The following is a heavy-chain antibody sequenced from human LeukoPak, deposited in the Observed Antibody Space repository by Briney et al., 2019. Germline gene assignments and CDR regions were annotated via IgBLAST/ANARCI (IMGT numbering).Heavy chain of an antibody. CDR1: GDSISSGDYF. D-gene: IGHD5-24*01. Sequence: SETLSLTCTVSGDSISSGDYFWSWIRQPPGKGLEWIGYISHNENAYFNPSLSSRVTMSVDKSKNQVSLKITSVTAADTAVYYCARDGYNSASFDYWGQGTLVTVSS. J-gene: IGHJ4*02. CDR3: ARDGYNSASFDY. CDR2: ISHNENA. V-gene: IGHV4-30-2*01.